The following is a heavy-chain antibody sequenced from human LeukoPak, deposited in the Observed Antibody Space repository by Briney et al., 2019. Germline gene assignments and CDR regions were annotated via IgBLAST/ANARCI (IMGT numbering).Heavy chain of an antibody. CDR1: GFTFSSYG. Sequence: PGGSLRLSCAASGFTFSSYGMHWVRQAPGKGLEWVAVISYDGSNKYYADSVKGRFTISRDNSKNTLYLQMNSLRAEDTAVYYCARDQPTYYYGSSGYYLNYWGQGTLVTVSS. J-gene: IGHJ4*02. CDR2: ISYDGSNK. D-gene: IGHD3-22*01. V-gene: IGHV3-30*03. CDR3: ARDQPTYYYGSSGYYLNY.